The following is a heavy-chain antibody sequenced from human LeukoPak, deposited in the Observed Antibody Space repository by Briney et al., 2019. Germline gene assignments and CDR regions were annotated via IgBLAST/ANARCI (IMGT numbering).Heavy chain of an antibody. Sequence: GRSLRLSCAASGFTFSSYSMNWVRRAPGKGLEGVSSISSSSSYIYYADSVKGRLTISRDNAKNSLYLQMNSLRAEDTAVYYCARATGTSSDGMDVWGQGTTVTVSS. J-gene: IGHJ6*02. D-gene: IGHD1-1*01. CDR3: ARATGTSSDGMDV. CDR2: ISSSSSYI. V-gene: IGHV3-21*01. CDR1: GFTFSSYS.